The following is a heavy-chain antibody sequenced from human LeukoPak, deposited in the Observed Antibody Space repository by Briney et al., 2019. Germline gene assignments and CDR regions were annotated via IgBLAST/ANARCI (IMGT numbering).Heavy chain of an antibody. CDR2: MYYSGST. J-gene: IGHJ6*02. D-gene: IGHD4-17*01. Sequence: PSETLSLTCTVSGGSISSYYWSWIRQPPGKGLEWIGYMYYSGSTNYNPSLKSRVTMSGDTSKNELSLKLSSVTAADTAVYYCARMNGDYGFRNYFYYGLDVWGQGTTVTVSS. CDR3: ARMNGDYGFRNYFYYGLDV. CDR1: GGSISSYY. V-gene: IGHV4-59*08.